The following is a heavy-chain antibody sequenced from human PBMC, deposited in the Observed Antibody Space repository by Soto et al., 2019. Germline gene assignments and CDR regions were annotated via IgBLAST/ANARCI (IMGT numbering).Heavy chain of an antibody. D-gene: IGHD4-17*01. CDR1: GGSISSSSYY. CDR2: IYYSGST. V-gene: IGHV4-39*01. CDR3: ARQYGPYNWFAP. Sequence: PEKLLDTYTVSGGSISSSSYYWGWIRQPPGKGLEWIGSIYYSGSTYYNPSLKSRVTISVDTSKNQFSLKLSSVTAADTAVYYCARQYGPYNWFAPWGQGTLVTVS. J-gene: IGHJ5*02.